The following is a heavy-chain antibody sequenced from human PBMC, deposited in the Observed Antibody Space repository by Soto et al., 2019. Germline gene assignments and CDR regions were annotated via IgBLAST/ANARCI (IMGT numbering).Heavy chain of an antibody. V-gene: IGHV6-1*01. D-gene: IGHD6-13*01. CDR3: ARVVGSSEHDY. J-gene: IGHJ4*02. CDR1: GDSVSSNSAV. Sequence: SQTLSLTCAISGDSVSSNSAVWNWIGQSPSRGLEWLGRTYYRSKWYSHYAVSVKSRITIKPDTSKNQFSLQLNSVTPEDTAVYYCARVVGSSEHDYWGQGTLVTVSS. CDR2: TYYRSKWYS.